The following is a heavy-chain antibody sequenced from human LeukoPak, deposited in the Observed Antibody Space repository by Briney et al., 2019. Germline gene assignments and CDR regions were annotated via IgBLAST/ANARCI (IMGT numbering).Heavy chain of an antibody. J-gene: IGHJ5*02. CDR3: ARGGNIVATISVS. D-gene: IGHD5-12*01. CDR1: GFTFSSHS. V-gene: IGHV3-21*06. CDR2: ISGSGSYI. Sequence: GSLRLSCAASGFTFSSHSMNWVRQAPGKGLEWVSSISGSGSYIFYADSLKGRFTISRDNAKNSLYLQMNSLRVEDTAVYYCARGGNIVATISVSWGQGTLVTVSS.